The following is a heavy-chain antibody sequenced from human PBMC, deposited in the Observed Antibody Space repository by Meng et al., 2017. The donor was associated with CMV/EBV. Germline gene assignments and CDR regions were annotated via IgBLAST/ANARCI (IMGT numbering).Heavy chain of an antibody. CDR2: NYTSGST. V-gene: IGHV4-4*07. CDR3: ARDSSGWYPHFNY. CDR1: GGPISSYF. J-gene: IGHJ4*02. D-gene: IGHD6-19*01. Sequence: QVQLQAPGQGLVKPSATLSSTCTVSGGPISSYFWSWIGQPAGKGLDWIGRNYTSGSTNYNPSLKSRVTMSVDTSKNQFSLKLSSVTAADTAVYYCARDSSGWYPHFNYWGQGTLVTVSS.